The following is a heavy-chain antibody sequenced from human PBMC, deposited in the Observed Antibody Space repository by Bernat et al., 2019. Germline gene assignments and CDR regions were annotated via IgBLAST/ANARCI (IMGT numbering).Heavy chain of an antibody. V-gene: IGHV3-23*01. D-gene: IGHD1-1*01. CDR1: GFTFSSYA. CDR2: ISGSGGST. CDR3: AKDSGGATGSYYYGMDV. J-gene: IGHJ6*02. Sequence: EVQLLESGGGLVQPGGSLRLSCAASGFTFSSYAMSWVRQAPGKGLEWVSAISGSGGSTYYADSVKGRFTISRDNSKNTLYLQMNSLRAEDPAVYYCAKDSGGATGSYYYGMDVWGQGTTVTVPS.